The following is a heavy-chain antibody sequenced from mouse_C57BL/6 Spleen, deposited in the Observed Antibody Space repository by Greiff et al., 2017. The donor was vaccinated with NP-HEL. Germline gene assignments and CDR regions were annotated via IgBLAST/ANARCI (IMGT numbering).Heavy chain of an antibody. V-gene: IGHV1-49*01. J-gene: IGHJ3*01. Sequence: QVQLQQSGAELVRPGSSVKLSCKDSYFAFMASAMHWVKQRPGHGLEWIGSFTMYSDATEYSEKFKGKATLTVDTSSSTAYMQLSSLTSEDSAVYYCARKDGYDVGFAYWGQGTLVTVSA. CDR3: ARKDGYDVGFAY. CDR1: YFAFMASA. D-gene: IGHD2-2*01. CDR2: FTMYSDAT.